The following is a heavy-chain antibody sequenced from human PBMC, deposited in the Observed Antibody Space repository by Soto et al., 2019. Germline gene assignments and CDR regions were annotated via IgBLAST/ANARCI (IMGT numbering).Heavy chain of an antibody. V-gene: IGHV3-30*03. D-gene: IGHD3-9*01. CDR1: GFTFSSYG. Sequence: GGSLRLSCAASGFTFSSYGMHWVRQAPGKGLEWVAVISYDGSNKYYADSVKGRFTISRDNSKNTLYLQMNSLRAEDTAVYYCAIDRALYYEILTCDFRPDGFDIWGQGTMVTLSS. J-gene: IGHJ3*02. CDR3: AIDRALYYEILTCDFRPDGFDI. CDR2: ISYDGSNK.